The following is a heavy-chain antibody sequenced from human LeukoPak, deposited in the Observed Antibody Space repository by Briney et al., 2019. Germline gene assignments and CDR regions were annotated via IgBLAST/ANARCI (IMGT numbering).Heavy chain of an antibody. D-gene: IGHD2-2*01. V-gene: IGHV4-34*01. Sequence: PSETLSLTCAVYGGSFSGYYWSWIRQPPGKGLEWIGEFNHSESTNYNPSLKSRVIISVDTSKRQFSLKLSCVAAADTAVYYCARVGYVGVVPAADNWFDPWGQGTLVTVSS. J-gene: IGHJ5*02. CDR3: ARVGYVGVVPAADNWFDP. CDR2: FNHSEST. CDR1: GGSFSGYY.